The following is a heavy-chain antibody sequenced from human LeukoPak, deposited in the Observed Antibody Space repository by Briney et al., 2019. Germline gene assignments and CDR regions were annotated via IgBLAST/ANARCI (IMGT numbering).Heavy chain of an antibody. Sequence: PSETLSLTCTVSGGSISSYYWSWIRQPPGKGLEWIGYIYYSGSTNYNPSLKSRVTISVDTSKNRFSLKLSSVTAADTAVYYCARDDYGDYFDYWGQGTLVTVSS. CDR2: IYYSGST. CDR3: ARDDYGDYFDY. J-gene: IGHJ4*02. V-gene: IGHV4-59*01. D-gene: IGHD4-17*01. CDR1: GGSISSYY.